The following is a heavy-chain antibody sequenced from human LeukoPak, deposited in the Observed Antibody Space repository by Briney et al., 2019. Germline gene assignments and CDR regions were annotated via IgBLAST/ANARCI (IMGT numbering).Heavy chain of an antibody. J-gene: IGHJ4*02. CDR2: ITGGGGST. V-gene: IGHV3-23*01. CDR1: GFTFNNYA. Sequence: GGSLRLSCVASGFTFNNYAMSWVRQAPGKGLEWVSVITGGGGSTYYADSVKGRFTISRDNSKNTLYLQMNSLTAEDTAVYYCAKGPYHRSGWPRIFDYWGQGTLVTVSS. CDR3: AKGPYHRSGWPRIFDY. D-gene: IGHD6-19*01.